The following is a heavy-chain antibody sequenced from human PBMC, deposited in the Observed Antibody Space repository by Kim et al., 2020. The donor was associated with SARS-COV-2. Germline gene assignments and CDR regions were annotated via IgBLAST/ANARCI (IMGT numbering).Heavy chain of an antibody. D-gene: IGHD3-9*01. V-gene: IGHV3-7*01. CDR2: IKQDGSEK. CDR3: ARDPVLLYFDWKYYYYGMDV. J-gene: IGHJ6*02. Sequence: GGSLRLSCAASGFTFSSYWMRWVRQAPGKGLEWVANIKQDGSEKYYVDSVKGRFTISRDNAKNSLYLQMNSLRAEDTAVYYCARDPVLLYFDWKYYYYGMDVWGQGTTVTVSS. CDR1: GFTFSSYW.